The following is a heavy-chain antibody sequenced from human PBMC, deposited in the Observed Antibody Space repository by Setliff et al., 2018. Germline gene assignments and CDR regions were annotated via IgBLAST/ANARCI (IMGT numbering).Heavy chain of an antibody. Sequence: SETLSLTCAVYGGSFSGYYWSWIRQPPGKRLEWIGEIIHSGSTNYNPSLKSRVTISMDTSKNQFSLKVSSVTAADTAVHYCARDLGHGGDSDYWGQGILVTVSS. CDR2: IIHSGST. V-gene: IGHV4-34*12. CDR3: ARDLGHGGDSDY. CDR1: GGSFSGYY. J-gene: IGHJ4*02. D-gene: IGHD2-21*02.